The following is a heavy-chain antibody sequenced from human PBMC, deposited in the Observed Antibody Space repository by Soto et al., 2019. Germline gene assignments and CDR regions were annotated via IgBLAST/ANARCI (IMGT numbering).Heavy chain of an antibody. V-gene: IGHV3-21*01. Sequence: GGSLRLSCAASGFTFSSYSMNWVRQAPGEGLEWVSSISSSSSYIYYADSVKGRFTIARDNAKNSLYLQMNSLRAEDTAVYYCARDRTVVTPWYGMDVWGQGTTVTVSS. CDR3: ARDRTVVTPWYGMDV. CDR1: GFTFSSYS. D-gene: IGHD2-21*02. J-gene: IGHJ6*02. CDR2: ISSSSSYI.